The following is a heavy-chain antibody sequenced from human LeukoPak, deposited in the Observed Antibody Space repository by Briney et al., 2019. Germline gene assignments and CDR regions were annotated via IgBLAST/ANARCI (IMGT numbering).Heavy chain of an antibody. CDR1: GGSFSGYY. Sequence: SETLSLTCAVYGGSFSGYYWSWIRQPPGKGLEWIGEINHSGSTNYNPSLKSRVTISVDTSKNQFSLKLSSVTAADTAVYYCARRYHYDSSGFWYWGQGTLVTVSS. CDR3: ARRYHYDSSGFWY. V-gene: IGHV4-34*01. J-gene: IGHJ4*02. D-gene: IGHD3-22*01. CDR2: INHSGST.